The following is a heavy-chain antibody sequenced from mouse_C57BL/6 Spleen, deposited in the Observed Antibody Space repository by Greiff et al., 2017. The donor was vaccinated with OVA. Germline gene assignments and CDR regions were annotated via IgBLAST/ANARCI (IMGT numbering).Heavy chain of an antibody. J-gene: IGHJ4*01. CDR1: GFSLTSYG. Sequence: VMLVESGPGLVQPSQSLSITCTVSGFSLTSYGVHWVRQSPGKGLEWLGVIWRGGSTDYNAAFMSRLSITKDNSKSQVFFKMNSLQADDTAIYYCAKNYWDEDAMDYWGQGTSVTVSS. D-gene: IGHD4-1*01. CDR3: AKNYWDEDAMDY. V-gene: IGHV2-5*01. CDR2: IWRGGST.